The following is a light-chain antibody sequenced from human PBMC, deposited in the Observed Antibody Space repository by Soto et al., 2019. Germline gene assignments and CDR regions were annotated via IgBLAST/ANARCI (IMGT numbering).Light chain of an antibody. V-gene: IGLV2-23*02. Sequence: QSALTQPASVSGSPGQSITISCTGTSSDFGNYNLVSWYQQHPGKVPKLILFEVNKRPSGVSGRFSGSKSGNTASLTISGLQAEDEAQYYCCSYAGSYTFVFGSGTKLTVL. J-gene: IGLJ1*01. CDR1: SSDFGNYNL. CDR2: EVN. CDR3: CSYAGSYTFV.